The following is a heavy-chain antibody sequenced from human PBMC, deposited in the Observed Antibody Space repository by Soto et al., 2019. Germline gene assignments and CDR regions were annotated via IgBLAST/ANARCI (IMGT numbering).Heavy chain of an antibody. CDR3: ARRYSSAFDI. CDR1: GGSISSGGYS. Sequence: SETLSLTCAVSGGSISSGGYSWSWIRQPPGKGLEWIGYIYHSGSTYYNPSLKSRVTISVDTSKNQFSLKLSSVTAADTAVYYCARRYSSAFDIWGQGTMVTVSS. CDR2: IYHSGST. J-gene: IGHJ3*02. D-gene: IGHD6-13*01. V-gene: IGHV4-30-2*01.